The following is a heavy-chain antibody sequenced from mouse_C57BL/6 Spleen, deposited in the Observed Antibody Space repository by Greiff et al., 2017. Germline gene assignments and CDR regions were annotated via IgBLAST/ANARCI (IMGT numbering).Heavy chain of an antibody. V-gene: IGHV2-9-1*01. CDR3: ARNDYDERGYYAMDY. CDR2: IWTGGGT. D-gene: IGHD2-4*01. CDR1: GFSLTSYA. J-gene: IGHJ4*01. Sequence: VKLMESGPGLVAPSQSLSITCTVSGFSLTSYAISWVRQPPGKGLEWLGVIWTGGGTNYNSALKSRLSISKDNSKSQVFVKMNSLQTDDTARYYCARNDYDERGYYAMDYWGQGTSVTVSS.